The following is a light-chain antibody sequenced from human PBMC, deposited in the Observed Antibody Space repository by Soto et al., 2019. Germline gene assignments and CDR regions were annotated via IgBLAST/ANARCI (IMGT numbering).Light chain of an antibody. J-gene: IGLJ1*01. CDR3: SSFTNTITRYA. Sequence: QSVLTQAASVSGSPGQSITISCTGASSDFGDHKSVSWYQHHPGKAPKLIIYEVSYRPSGVSARFSGSKSGDTASLTISGLQAEDEADYYCSSFTNTITRYAFGTGTKLTVL. V-gene: IGLV2-14*01. CDR1: SSDFGDHKS. CDR2: EVS.